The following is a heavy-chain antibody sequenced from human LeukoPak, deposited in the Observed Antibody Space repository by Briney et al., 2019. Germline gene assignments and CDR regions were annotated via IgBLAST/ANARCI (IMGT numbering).Heavy chain of an antibody. CDR1: GGSVSSSSYY. D-gene: IGHD4-17*01. CDR3: ARDYGDYVFDY. V-gene: IGHV4-61*01. CDR2: ISYSGST. J-gene: IGHJ4*02. Sequence: PSETLSLTCTVSGGSVSSSSYYWSWIRQPPGKGLEWIGYISYSGSTNYIPSLESRVTISVDRSKNQFSLKLSSVTAADTAVYYCARDYGDYVFDYWGQGTLVTVSS.